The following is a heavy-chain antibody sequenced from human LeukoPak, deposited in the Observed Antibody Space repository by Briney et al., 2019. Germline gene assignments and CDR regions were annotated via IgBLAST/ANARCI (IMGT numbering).Heavy chain of an antibody. CDR1: GYTFTGYY. CDR2: INPNSGGT. Sequence: ASVKVSCKASGYTFTGYYMHWVRQAPGQGLEWMGRINPNSGGTNYAQKFQGRVTMTRDTSISTAYMGLSRLRSDDTAVYYCARIPLRVVVTATVYYFDYWGQGTLVTVSS. D-gene: IGHD2-21*02. J-gene: IGHJ4*02. CDR3: ARIPLRVVVTATVYYFDY. V-gene: IGHV1-2*06.